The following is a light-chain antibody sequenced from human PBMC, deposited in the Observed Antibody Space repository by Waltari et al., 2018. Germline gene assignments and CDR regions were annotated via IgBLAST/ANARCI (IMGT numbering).Light chain of an antibody. J-gene: IGLJ2*01. Sequence: QSALTQPPSASGSPGQSVTISCPGTSRDVGCYNYFSWYQHHPGKAPKLLMYEVSKRPSGVPGRFSGSKSGNTASLTVSGLQAEDEAEYYCGSYAGSNNLGVFGGGTKLTVL. CDR2: EVS. CDR1: SRDVGCYNY. V-gene: IGLV2-8*01. CDR3: GSYAGSNNLGV.